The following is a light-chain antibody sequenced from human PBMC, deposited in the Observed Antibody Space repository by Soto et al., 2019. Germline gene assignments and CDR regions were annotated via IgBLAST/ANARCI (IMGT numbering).Light chain of an antibody. V-gene: IGLV2-8*01. CDR1: SSDIGGYNS. CDR2: EVN. J-gene: IGLJ3*02. CDR3: TSYAGSNNLV. Sequence: QSALTQPPSASGSPGQSVTISCTGTSSDIGGYNSVSWYQQHPGKAPRLMIYEVNKRPSGVPDRFSGSKSGYTASLTVSGLQAEDEADYYCTSYAGSNNLVFAGGTKLTVL.